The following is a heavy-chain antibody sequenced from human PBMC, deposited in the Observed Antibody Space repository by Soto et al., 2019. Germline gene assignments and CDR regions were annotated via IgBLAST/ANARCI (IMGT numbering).Heavy chain of an antibody. CDR1: GFSLSNARMG. CDR3: ARLDGGYSYGQYYFDY. CDR2: ICSNDEK. J-gene: IGHJ4*02. D-gene: IGHD5-18*01. Sequence: QVTLKESGPVLVKPTETLTLTCTVSGFSLSNARMGVSWIRQPPGKALEWLAHICSNDEKSYSTTLKSRLSISKDNSKSRVVLTMTYMDPVDTATYYCARLDGGYSYGQYYFDYWGQGTLVTVSS. V-gene: IGHV2-26*01.